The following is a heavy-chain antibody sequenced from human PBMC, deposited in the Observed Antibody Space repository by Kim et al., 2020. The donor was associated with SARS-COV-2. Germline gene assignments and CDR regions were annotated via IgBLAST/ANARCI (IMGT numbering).Heavy chain of an antibody. Sequence: GTEKHYVDSEKGRFTIARDNAKNSLFLDVNSLRVEDTAVYYCARTHYGDYVWGQGTLVTVSS. J-gene: IGHJ4*02. V-gene: IGHV3-7*01. CDR3: ARTHYGDYV. CDR2: GTEK. D-gene: IGHD4-17*01.